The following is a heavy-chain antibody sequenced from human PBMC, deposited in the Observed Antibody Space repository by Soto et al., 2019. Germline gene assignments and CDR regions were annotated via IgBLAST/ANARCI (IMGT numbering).Heavy chain of an antibody. V-gene: IGHV1-69*13. D-gene: IGHD4-17*01. CDR3: ARDWATVTNRDEYFQH. J-gene: IGHJ1*01. CDR1: GGTFSSYA. CDR2: IIPIFGTA. Sequence: SVKVSCKASGGTFSSYAISWVRQAPGQGLEWMGGIIPIFGTANYAQKFQGRVTITADESTSTAYMELSSLRSEDTAVYYCARDWATVTNRDEYFQHWGQGTLVTFSS.